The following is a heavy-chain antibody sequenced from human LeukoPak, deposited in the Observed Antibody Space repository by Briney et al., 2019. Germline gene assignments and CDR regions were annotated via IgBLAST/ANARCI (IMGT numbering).Heavy chain of an antibody. Sequence: ESLQISCKGSGYSFANYWIGWVRQMPGKGLEWMGIIYPGDSDTRYSPSFQGQITISADKSINTAYLQWSSLKASDTAMYYCARLTSYSYDSSGYFNYWGQGTLVTVSS. CDR2: IYPGDSDT. V-gene: IGHV5-51*01. CDR1: GYSFANYW. CDR3: ARLTSYSYDSSGYFNY. D-gene: IGHD3-22*01. J-gene: IGHJ4*02.